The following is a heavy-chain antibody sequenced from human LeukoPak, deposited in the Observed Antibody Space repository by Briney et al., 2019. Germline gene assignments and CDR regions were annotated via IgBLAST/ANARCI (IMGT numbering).Heavy chain of an antibody. J-gene: IGHJ4*02. Sequence: SETLSLTCAVYGGSFSGYYWSWLRQPPGKALGWIGYIYYTGNTYYNPSLEGRVTISVDTSKNHFSVKLSSVTAADTAVYYCARSQNYYGSGDYWSQGTLVTVSS. V-gene: IGHV4-59*01. D-gene: IGHD3-10*01. CDR1: GGSFSGYY. CDR2: IYYTGNT. CDR3: ARSQNYYGSGDY.